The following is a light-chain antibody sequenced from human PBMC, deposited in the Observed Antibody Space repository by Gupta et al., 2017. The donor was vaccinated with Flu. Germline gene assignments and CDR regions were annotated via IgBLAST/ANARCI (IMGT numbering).Light chain of an antibody. Sequence: DIQMTQSPSSLSASVGDRVTISCQASHDITNYLNWYQVKPGKAPKLLIYDASNLETGVPSRFSGSGSGTDFTFIVSSLQTEDIATYYCQQYDDLPITFGQGTRLDIK. J-gene: IGKJ5*01. CDR2: DAS. CDR1: HDITNY. CDR3: QQYDDLPIT. V-gene: IGKV1-33*01.